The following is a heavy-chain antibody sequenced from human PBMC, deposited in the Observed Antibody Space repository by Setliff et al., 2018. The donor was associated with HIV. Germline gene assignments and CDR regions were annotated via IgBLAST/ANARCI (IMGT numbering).Heavy chain of an antibody. V-gene: IGHV1-2*04. CDR2: INPKSDGT. Sequence: ASVKVSCKASGYSFTDYYIHWVLQAPGQGLEWMGWINPKSDGTNYAQKFQGWITMTRDTSISTAYMELSRLRSDDTAVYYCARGMEYYDTSGYYQYYFGYWGQGTLVTVS. D-gene: IGHD3-22*01. CDR1: GYSFTDYY. J-gene: IGHJ4*02. CDR3: ARGMEYYDTSGYYQYYFGY.